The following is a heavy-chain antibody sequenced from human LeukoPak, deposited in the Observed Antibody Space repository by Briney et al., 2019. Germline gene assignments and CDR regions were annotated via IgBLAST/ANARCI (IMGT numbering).Heavy chain of an antibody. Sequence: GGSLRLSCAASGFTFSGSAMHWVRQASGKGLEWGGRIRSKANSYATAYAASVKGRFTISRDDSKSIAYLQMNSLKTEDTAVYYCVRGTGFDPWGQGTLVTVSS. CDR2: IRSKANSYAT. CDR1: GFTFSGSA. D-gene: IGHD3-16*01. J-gene: IGHJ5*02. V-gene: IGHV3-73*01. CDR3: VRGTGFDP.